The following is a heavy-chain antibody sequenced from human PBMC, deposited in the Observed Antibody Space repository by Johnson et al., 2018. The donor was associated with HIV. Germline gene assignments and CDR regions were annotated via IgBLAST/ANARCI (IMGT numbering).Heavy chain of an antibody. J-gene: IGHJ3*02. V-gene: IGHV3-30-3*02. CDR2: LPYDGSNK. D-gene: IGHD5-24*01. CDR1: GFTFSNYA. CDR3: MSRRGSPGARDAFDI. Sequence: QVQLVESGGGVVQPGESLRLSCGASGFTFSNYAMHWVRQAPGKGLEWVAILPYDGSNKYYADSVKGRFTISRDNSKNTLYLQMNSLRAEDTAVYYCMSRRGSPGARDAFDIWGQGTMVTVSS.